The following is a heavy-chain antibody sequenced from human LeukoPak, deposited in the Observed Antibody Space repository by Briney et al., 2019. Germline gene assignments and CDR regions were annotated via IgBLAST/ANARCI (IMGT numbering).Heavy chain of an antibody. CDR2: IDWDDDK. Sequence: SGPTLVNPTQTLTLTCTFSGFSLSTSGMCVSWIRQPPGKALEWLARIDWDDDKYYTTSLKTRLTISKDTSKNQVVLTMTNVDPVDTATYYCARIHRFPGINYFDYWGQGTLVTVSS. CDR3: ARIHRFPGINYFDY. J-gene: IGHJ4*02. D-gene: IGHD1-14*01. CDR1: GFSLSTSGMC. V-gene: IGHV2-70*11.